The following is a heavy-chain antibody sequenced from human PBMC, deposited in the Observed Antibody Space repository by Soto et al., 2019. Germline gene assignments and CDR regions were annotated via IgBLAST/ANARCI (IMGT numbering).Heavy chain of an antibody. Sequence: SETLSLTCAVYGGSFSGYHWSWIRQPPGKGLEWIGEINHSGSTNYNPSLKSRVTISVDKSKNQFSLKLSSVTAADTAVYYCARERDWGYCSGGSCYNGPIDYWGQGTLVTVSS. CDR1: GGSFSGYH. CDR3: ARERDWGYCSGGSCYNGPIDY. V-gene: IGHV4-34*01. D-gene: IGHD2-15*01. J-gene: IGHJ4*02. CDR2: INHSGST.